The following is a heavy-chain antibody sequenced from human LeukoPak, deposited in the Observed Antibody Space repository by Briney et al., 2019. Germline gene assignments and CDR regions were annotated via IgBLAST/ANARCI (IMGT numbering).Heavy chain of an antibody. J-gene: IGHJ4*02. V-gene: IGHV1-2*06. Sequence: ASVKVSCKASGYTFTGYYMHWVRQAPGQGLEWMGRINPNSGGTNYAQKFQGRVTMTRDTSISTAYMELSRLRSDDTAVYYCASTSRRIAVAGNFDYRGQGTLVTVSS. CDR1: GYTFTGYY. CDR3: ASTSRRIAVAGNFDY. CDR2: INPNSGGT. D-gene: IGHD6-19*01.